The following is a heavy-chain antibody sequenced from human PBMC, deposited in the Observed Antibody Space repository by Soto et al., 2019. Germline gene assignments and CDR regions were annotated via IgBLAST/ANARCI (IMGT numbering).Heavy chain of an antibody. V-gene: IGHV3-33*01. CDR1: GFTFSRQA. J-gene: IGHJ4*02. CDR2: IWYHGIDK. CDR3: ATGFLGLCTGGNCPLDY. Sequence: QVQLVESGGGVVQPARSLRLSCAASGFTFSRQAMHWVRQAPGRGLEWVAVIWYHGIDKYYADSVKGRFTIARDNSKNTVYMQMTSLRGEDTAVSYCATGFLGLCTGGNCPLDYWGPGNLVNVSS. D-gene: IGHD2-15*01.